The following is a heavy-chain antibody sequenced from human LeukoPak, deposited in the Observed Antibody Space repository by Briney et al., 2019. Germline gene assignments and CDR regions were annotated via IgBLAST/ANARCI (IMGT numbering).Heavy chain of an antibody. D-gene: IGHD3-3*01. CDR1: GGSISSYY. CDR2: IYYSGST. V-gene: IGHV4-59*12. J-gene: IGHJ5*02. Sequence: SSETLSLTCTVSGGSISSYYWSWIRQPPGKGLEWIGYIYYSGSTNYNPSLKSRVTISVDTSKNQFSLKLSSVTAADTAVYYCARDTVYYDFWSGYSTYNWFDPWGQGTLVTVSS. CDR3: ARDTVYYDFWSGYSTYNWFDP.